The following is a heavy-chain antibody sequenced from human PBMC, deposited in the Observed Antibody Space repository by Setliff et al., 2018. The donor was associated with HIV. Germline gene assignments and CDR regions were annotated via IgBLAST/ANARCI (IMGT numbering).Heavy chain of an antibody. J-gene: IGHJ3*02. D-gene: IGHD3-22*01. V-gene: IGHV4-4*07. CDR3: ARQGAGYYYDRSEYYTGNGFDM. Sequence: ASETLSLTCTVSGGSINSFYWNWVRQPAGRGLEWIGRIFASGNTNYNPSLKSRVTMSVDTSKNQFSLNLNSVTAADTAVYYCARQGAGYYYDRSEYYTGNGFDMWGQGTMVTVSS. CDR1: GGSINSFY. CDR2: IFASGNT.